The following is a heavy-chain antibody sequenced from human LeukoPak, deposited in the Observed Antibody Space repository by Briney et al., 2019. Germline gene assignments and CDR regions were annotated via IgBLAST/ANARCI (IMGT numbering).Heavy chain of an antibody. D-gene: IGHD1-26*01. J-gene: IGHJ3*02. CDR1: GGTFSSYA. CDR3: ARAKELRAFDI. Sequence: PGASVKVSCKASGGTFSSYAISWVRQAPGQGLEWMGRIIPILGIANYAQKFQGRVTITADKSTSTAYMELSSLRSEDTAVYYCARAKELRAFDIWGQGTMVTVSS. V-gene: IGHV1-69*04. CDR2: IIPILGIA.